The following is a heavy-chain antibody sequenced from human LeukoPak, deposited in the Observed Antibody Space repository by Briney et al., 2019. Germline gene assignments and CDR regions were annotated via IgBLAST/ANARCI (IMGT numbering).Heavy chain of an antibody. CDR2: VSASGDT. CDR3: AKDHPDWGSSFDS. D-gene: IGHD7-27*01. V-gene: IGHV3-23*01. J-gene: IGHJ4*02. Sequence: PGRSLRPSCPPSASTFTNYAMSWVSQADGKGLEWDSAVSASGDTHFADTVKGRFTVPRDNYKNTLYLQMNSLRVGDTAVYYCAKDHPDWGSSFDSWGQGTLVTVSS. CDR1: ASTFTNYA.